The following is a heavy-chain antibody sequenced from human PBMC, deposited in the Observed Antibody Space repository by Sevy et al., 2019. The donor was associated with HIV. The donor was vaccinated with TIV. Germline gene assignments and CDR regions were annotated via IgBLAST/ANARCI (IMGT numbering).Heavy chain of an antibody. CDR3: ARDGSGSYGRFRYYGMDV. V-gene: IGHV3-7*01. D-gene: IGHD3-10*01. CDR1: GFTFSSYW. J-gene: IGHJ6*02. Sequence: GGSLRLSCAASGFTFSSYWMSWVRQAPGKGLEWVANIKQGGSEKYYVDSVKGRFTISRDNAKNSLYLQMNSLRAEDTAVYYCARDGSGSYGRFRYYGMDVWGQGTTVTVSS. CDR2: IKQGGSEK.